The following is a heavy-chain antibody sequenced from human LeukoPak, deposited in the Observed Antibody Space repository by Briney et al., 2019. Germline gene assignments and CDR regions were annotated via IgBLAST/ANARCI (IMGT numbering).Heavy chain of an antibody. J-gene: IGHJ4*02. Sequence: GASVTVSCKASGYTFTSYAMHWVRQAPGQRLEWMGWINAGNGNTKYSQKFQGRVTITRDTSASTAYMELSGLRSEDTAVYYCARLYSWRDYWGQGTLVTVSS. V-gene: IGHV1-3*01. CDR1: GYTFTSYA. D-gene: IGHD5-18*01. CDR3: ARLYSWRDY. CDR2: INAGNGNT.